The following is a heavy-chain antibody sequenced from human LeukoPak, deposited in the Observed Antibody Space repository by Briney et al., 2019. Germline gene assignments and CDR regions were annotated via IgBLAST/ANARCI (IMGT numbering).Heavy chain of an antibody. CDR3: ARGHAAGTVWFDP. CDR1: GGSFSGYY. J-gene: IGHJ5*02. V-gene: IGHV4-34*01. Sequence: SETLSLTCAVYGGSFSGYYWSWIRQPPGKGLEWIGEINHSGSTNYNPSLKSRVTISVDTSKNQFSLKLSSVTAADTAVYYCARGHAAGTVWFDPWGQGTLVTVSS. D-gene: IGHD6-13*01. CDR2: INHSGST.